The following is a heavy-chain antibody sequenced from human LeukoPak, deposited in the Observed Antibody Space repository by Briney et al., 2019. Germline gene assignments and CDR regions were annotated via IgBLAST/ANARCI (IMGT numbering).Heavy chain of an antibody. J-gene: IGHJ4*02. CDR3: AKAILRTPVILPDY. CDR1: GFTFSSYW. V-gene: IGHV3-74*01. Sequence: GGSLRLSCAASGFTFSSYWMHWVRQAPGKGLVWVSRINSDGSSTNYADSVKGRLTISRDNSKNTLYLQMNSLRAEDTAVYYCAKAILRTPVILPDYWGQGTLVTVSS. D-gene: IGHD5-24*01. CDR2: INSDGSST.